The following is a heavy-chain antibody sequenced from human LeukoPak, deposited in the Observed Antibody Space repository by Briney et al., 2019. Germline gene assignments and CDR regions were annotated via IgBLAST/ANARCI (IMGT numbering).Heavy chain of an antibody. V-gene: IGHV4-4*07. CDR3: ARECSSTCPYNNMDV. CDR1: GGSISGYY. Sequence: SETLSLTCTVSGGSISGYYWSWIRQTAGKGLEWIGRLYSSGDTNYNPSLKRRITLSVDTSKNQFSLRLSSATAADTAVYYCARECSSTCPYNNMDVWGQGATVTVSS. D-gene: IGHD2-2*01. CDR2: LYSSGDT. J-gene: IGHJ6*02.